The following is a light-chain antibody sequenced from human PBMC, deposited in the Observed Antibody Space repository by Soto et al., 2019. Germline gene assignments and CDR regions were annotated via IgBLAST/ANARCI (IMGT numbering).Light chain of an antibody. CDR1: QSIRSD. V-gene: IGKV3-15*01. CDR3: QLYNNWPPRT. Sequence: EIVMTQSPATLSVSPGERATLSCRASQSIRSDLAWYQQKPGQAPRLLIYGASNRATGIPARFSGSGSGTEFTLTISSLPSEDFAVYYCQLYNNWPPRTFGQGTKVEIK. CDR2: GAS. J-gene: IGKJ1*01.